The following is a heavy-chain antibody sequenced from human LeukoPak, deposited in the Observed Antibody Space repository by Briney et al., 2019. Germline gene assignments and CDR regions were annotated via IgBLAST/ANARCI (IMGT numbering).Heavy chain of an antibody. D-gene: IGHD3-22*01. V-gene: IGHV3-30-3*01. CDR1: GFTFSSYA. Sequence: GRSLRLSCAASGFTFSSYAMHWVRQAPGKGLEWVAVISYDGSNKYYADSVKCRFTISRDNSKNTLYLQMNSLRAEDTAVYYCARDRYYYDSSGYYPLGYWGQGTLVTVSS. CDR2: ISYDGSNK. J-gene: IGHJ4*02. CDR3: ARDRYYYDSSGYYPLGY.